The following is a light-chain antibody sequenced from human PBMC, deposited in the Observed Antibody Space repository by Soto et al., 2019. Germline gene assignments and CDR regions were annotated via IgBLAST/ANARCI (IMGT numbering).Light chain of an antibody. CDR3: QQYNEWPSWT. V-gene: IGKV3-15*01. CDR2: GAS. Sequence: EIVMTQSPATLCVSPGERATLSCRASQSVSSNLAWYQQKPGQAPRLLIYGASTRATGIPARFSGSGSGTEFTLTISSLQSEDFAVYYCQQYNEWPSWTLGQGTKVDI. CDR1: QSVSSN. J-gene: IGKJ1*01.